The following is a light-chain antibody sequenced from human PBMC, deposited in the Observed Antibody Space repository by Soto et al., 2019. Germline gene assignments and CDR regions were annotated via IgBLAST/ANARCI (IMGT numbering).Light chain of an antibody. CDR1: SSNIGAGYD. J-gene: IGLJ2*01. Sequence: QPVLTQPPSVSGAPGQRVTISCTGSSSNIGAGYDVHWYQQLPGIAPKLLIYSNTNRPSGVPDRFSGSKSGTSASLAITGLQTEDEADYYCQSYDSSLIGAVFGGGTKVTVL. CDR3: QSYDSSLIGAV. CDR2: SNT. V-gene: IGLV1-40*01.